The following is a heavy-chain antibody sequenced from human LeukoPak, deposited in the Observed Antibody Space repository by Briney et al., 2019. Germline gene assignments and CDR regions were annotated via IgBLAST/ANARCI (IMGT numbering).Heavy chain of an antibody. CDR3: ARSLWPEDY. V-gene: IGHV3-7*01. J-gene: IGHJ4*02. CDR1: GVSFSSYW. D-gene: IGHD2-21*01. CDR2: INQDGNSH. Sequence: AGSLRLSCEASGVSFSSYWASWVRQAPGKGLEWVADINQDGNSHKYVGSVRGRFTISKDNAMHSVYLQRNSMRAEDTAVYYCARSLWPEDYWGQGILVTVSS.